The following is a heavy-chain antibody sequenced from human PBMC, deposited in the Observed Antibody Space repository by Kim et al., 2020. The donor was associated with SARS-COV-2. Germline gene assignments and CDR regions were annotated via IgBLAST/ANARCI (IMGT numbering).Heavy chain of an antibody. CDR1: GDSITSGSYY. CDR2: IHYGGTT. V-gene: IGHV4-39*01. Sequence: SETLSLTCTISGDSITSGSYYWGWIRQPPGKGLEWIGSIHYGGTTYYNPSLKSRVTISVDTSVNQFSLTLRSLTAADTALYYCARLPSPLGYRWYFDLWG. CDR3: ARLPSPLGYRWYFDL. J-gene: IGHJ2*01. D-gene: IGHD7-27*01.